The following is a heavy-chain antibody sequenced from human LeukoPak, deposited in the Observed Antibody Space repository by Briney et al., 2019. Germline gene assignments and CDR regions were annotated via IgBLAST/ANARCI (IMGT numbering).Heavy chain of an antibody. Sequence: GASLRLCCAASGFTFSSYGMHWVRQAPGKGLEWVAVIWYDGSNKYYADSVKGRFTISRDNSKNTLYLQMNSLRAEDTAVYYCATEAGYSSGWYNPALAYFDYWGQGTPVTVSS. J-gene: IGHJ4*02. V-gene: IGHV3-33*01. CDR3: ATEAGYSSGWYNPALAYFDY. D-gene: IGHD6-19*01. CDR1: GFTFSSYG. CDR2: IWYDGSNK.